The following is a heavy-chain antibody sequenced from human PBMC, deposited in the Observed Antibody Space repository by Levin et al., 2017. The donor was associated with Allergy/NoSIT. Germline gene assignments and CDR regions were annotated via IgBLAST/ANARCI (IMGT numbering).Heavy chain of an antibody. CDR3: TTYSNSWYYFDY. D-gene: IGHD6-13*01. J-gene: IGHJ4*02. V-gene: IGHV3-73*01. Sequence: GESLKISCAASGFTFSGSAMHWVRQASGKGLEWIGRIRSKAHSYATAYGASMKDRFTISRDDSKNTAYLQVNSLNTEDAAVYYCTTYSNSWYYFDYWGQGTLVTVSS. CDR1: GFTFSGSA. CDR2: IRSKAHSYAT.